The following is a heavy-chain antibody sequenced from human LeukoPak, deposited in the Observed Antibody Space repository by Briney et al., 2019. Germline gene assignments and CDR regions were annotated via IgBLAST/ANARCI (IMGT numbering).Heavy chain of an antibody. V-gene: IGHV3-23*01. CDR3: AKGLDSSSWYYFDY. CDR1: KFTFNSYA. D-gene: IGHD6-13*01. J-gene: IGHJ4*02. CDR2: ISGSGDST. Sequence: GGTLRLSCAVSKFTFNSYAMSWVRQPPGKGLELVSAISGSGDSTYYADSVKGRFTISRDNSKNTVYLQMKSLRAEDTAVYYCAKGLDSSSWYYFDYWGQGTLVTVSS.